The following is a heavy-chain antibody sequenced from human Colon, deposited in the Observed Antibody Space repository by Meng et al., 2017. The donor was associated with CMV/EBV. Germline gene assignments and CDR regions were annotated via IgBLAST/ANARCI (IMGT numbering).Heavy chain of an antibody. Sequence: SETLSLTCTVSGVSVTTSSYYWSWIRQTPGKGLQWIGYISDSGSTNFNPSLKSRVSISVDKSKNQFSLKLTSVTAADTAVYYCASLRPPLWFGALRGNYQYVRDVWGQGTPVTVSS. CDR3: ASLRPPLWFGALRGNYQYVRDV. D-gene: IGHD3-10*01. CDR1: GVSVTTSSYY. CDR2: ISDSGST. V-gene: IGHV4-61*01. J-gene: IGHJ6*02.